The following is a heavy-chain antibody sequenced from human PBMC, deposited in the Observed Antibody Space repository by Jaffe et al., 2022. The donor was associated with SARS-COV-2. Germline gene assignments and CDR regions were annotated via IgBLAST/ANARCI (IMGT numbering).Heavy chain of an antibody. CDR2: INPSGGST. Sequence: QVQLVQSGAEVKKPGASVKVSCKASGYTFTSYYMHWVRQAPGQGLEWMGIINPSGGSTSYAQKFQGRVTMTRDTSTSTVYMELSSLRSEDTAVYYCARDPGWLASVLYYGMDVWGQGTTVTVSS. V-gene: IGHV1-46*01. CDR1: GYTFTSYY. J-gene: IGHJ6*02. CDR3: ARDPGWLASVLYYGMDV. D-gene: IGHD6-19*01.